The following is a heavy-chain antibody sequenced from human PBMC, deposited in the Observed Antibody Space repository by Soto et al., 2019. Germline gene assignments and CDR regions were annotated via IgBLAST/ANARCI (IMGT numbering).Heavy chain of an antibody. CDR2: IRSKAYGGTT. D-gene: IGHD2-8*01. V-gene: IGHV3-49*03. Sequence: GGSLRLSCTASGFTFGDYAMSWFRQAPGKGLEWVGFIRSKAYGGTTEYAASVKGRLTISRDDSKSIAYLQMNSLKTEDTAVYYCTRVAMVYAIINHFDYWGQGTLVTVSS. CDR3: TRVAMVYAIINHFDY. J-gene: IGHJ4*02. CDR1: GFTFGDYA.